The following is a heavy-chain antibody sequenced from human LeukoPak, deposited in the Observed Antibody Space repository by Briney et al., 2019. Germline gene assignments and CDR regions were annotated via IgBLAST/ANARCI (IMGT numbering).Heavy chain of an antibody. CDR3: TRTSMVRGVIDY. V-gene: IGHV3-49*04. D-gene: IGHD3-10*01. J-gene: IGHJ4*02. CDR1: GFTFGDYA. CDR2: IRSKAYGGTT. Sequence: GGSLRLSCTASGFTFGDYAMSWVRQAPGKGLEWVGFIRSKAYGGTTEYAASVKGRFTTSRDDSKSIAYLQMNSLKTEDTAVYYCTRTSMVRGVIDYWGQGTLVTVSS.